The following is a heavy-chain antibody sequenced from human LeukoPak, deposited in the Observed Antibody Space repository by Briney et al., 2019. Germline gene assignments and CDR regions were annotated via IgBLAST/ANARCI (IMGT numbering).Heavy chain of an antibody. CDR3: AKDLEVQLEHPARQYYYGMHV. Sequence: GGSLRLSCAASGFTFSSYAMSWVRQAPGKGLEWVSAISGNGGSTYYADSVKGRFTISRDNSKNTLYLQMNSLRAEDTAVYYCAKDLEVQLEHPARQYYYGMHVWGQGTTVTVSS. J-gene: IGHJ6*02. V-gene: IGHV3-23*01. D-gene: IGHD1-1*01. CDR2: ISGNGGST. CDR1: GFTFSSYA.